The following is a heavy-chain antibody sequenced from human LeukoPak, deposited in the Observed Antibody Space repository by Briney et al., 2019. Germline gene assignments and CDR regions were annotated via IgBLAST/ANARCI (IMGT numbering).Heavy chain of an antibody. Sequence: GGSLRLSCAASGLTFSSYAMSWVRQAPGNGLEWVSGVSGSGGTTYYADSVKGRFTISRDNSKNTLYLQMNSLRAEDTAVYYCAKKGRQQLVPIDYWGQGTLVTVSS. V-gene: IGHV3-23*01. CDR1: GLTFSSYA. J-gene: IGHJ4*02. D-gene: IGHD6-13*01. CDR2: VSGSGGTT. CDR3: AKKGRQQLVPIDY.